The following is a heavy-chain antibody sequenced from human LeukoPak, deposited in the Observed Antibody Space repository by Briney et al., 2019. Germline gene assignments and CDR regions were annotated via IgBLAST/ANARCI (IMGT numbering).Heavy chain of an antibody. Sequence: SETLSLTCTVSGGSISSSSDYWGWIRQPPGKGLEWIGSINFSGSTYYNPSLKSRLATSVDKSKNQFSLRLSSVTAADTAVYYCARLGFGSGSFLVAHLDYWGQGTLVTVSS. CDR3: ARLGFGSGSFLVAHLDY. CDR1: GGSISSSSDY. CDR2: INFSGST. J-gene: IGHJ4*02. D-gene: IGHD3-10*01. V-gene: IGHV4-39*01.